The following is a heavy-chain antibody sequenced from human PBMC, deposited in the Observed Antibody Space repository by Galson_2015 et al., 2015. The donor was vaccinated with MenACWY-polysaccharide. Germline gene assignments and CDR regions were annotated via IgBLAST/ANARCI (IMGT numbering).Heavy chain of an antibody. CDR3: AALDSSSWGFDC. J-gene: IGHJ4*02. D-gene: IGHD6-6*01. CDR2: INHSGGST. Sequence: SLRLSCAASGFTFSSYVMSWVRQAPGKGLGWVSAINHSGGSTYYADSVKGRFTISRDNSKNTLYLQMNSLRAEDTAVYYCAALDSSSWGFDCWGQGTLVTVSS. V-gene: IGHV3-23*01. CDR1: GFTFSSYV.